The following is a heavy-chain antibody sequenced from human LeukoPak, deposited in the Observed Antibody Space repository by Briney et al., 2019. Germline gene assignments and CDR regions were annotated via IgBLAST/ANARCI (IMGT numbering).Heavy chain of an antibody. CDR2: IYYSGST. V-gene: IGHV4-59*01. Sequence: SETLSLTCAVYGGSLSGYYWSWIRQPPGKGLEWIGYIYYSGSTNYNPSLKSRVTISVDTSKNQFSLKLSSVTAADTAVYYCARYSYGYVNWFDPWGQGTLVTVSS. D-gene: IGHD5-18*01. CDR3: ARYSYGYVNWFDP. CDR1: GGSLSGYY. J-gene: IGHJ5*02.